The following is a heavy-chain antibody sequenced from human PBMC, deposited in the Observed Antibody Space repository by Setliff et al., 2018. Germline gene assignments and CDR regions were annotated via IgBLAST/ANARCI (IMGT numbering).Heavy chain of an antibody. CDR3: ARGVAGYFDY. Sequence: LRLSCAASGFTFSSYSMNWVRQAPGKGLEWVSYISSSSSYIYYADSVKGRFTISRDNAKNSLYLQMNSLSAEDTAVYYCARGVAGYFDYWGQGTLVTVSS. V-gene: IGHV3-21*01. CDR1: GFTFSSYS. CDR2: ISSSSSYI. J-gene: IGHJ4*02. D-gene: IGHD6-19*01.